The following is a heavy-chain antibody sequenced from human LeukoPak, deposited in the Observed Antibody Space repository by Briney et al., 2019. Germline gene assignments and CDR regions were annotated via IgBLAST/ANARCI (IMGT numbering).Heavy chain of an antibody. CDR1: GFTFSSYG. CDR3: AKGGSSSFYSDY. D-gene: IGHD6-6*01. J-gene: IGHJ4*02. CDR2: VRYDGSNK. Sequence: PGGSLRLSCAASGFTFSSYGMHWVRQAPGKGLEWVAFVRYDGSNKYYADSVKGRFTISRDNSKNTVYLQMNSLRAEDTAVYYCAKGGSSSFYSDYWGQGTLVTVSS. V-gene: IGHV3-30*02.